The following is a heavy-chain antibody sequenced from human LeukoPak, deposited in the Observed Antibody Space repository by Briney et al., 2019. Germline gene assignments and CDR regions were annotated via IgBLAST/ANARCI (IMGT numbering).Heavy chain of an antibody. CDR2: IKQDGSEK. Sequence: GGSLRLSCVASGFTFSSRWMSWVRQAPGKGLEWVANIKQDGSEKYYVDSVKGRFTISRDNAKNSVYLQTNSLRAEDTAVYYCARDGSYWANWGQGTLVTVSS. CDR1: GFTFSSRW. D-gene: IGHD1-26*01. J-gene: IGHJ4*02. CDR3: ARDGSYWAN. V-gene: IGHV3-7*01.